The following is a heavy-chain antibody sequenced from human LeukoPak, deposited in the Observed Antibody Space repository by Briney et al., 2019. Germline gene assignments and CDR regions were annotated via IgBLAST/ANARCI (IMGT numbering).Heavy chain of an antibody. CDR3: AKDLAAALAGYMDV. V-gene: IGHV3-33*06. Sequence: GRSLRLSCAASGFTFSSYGMHWVRQAPGKGLEWVAVIWYDGSNKYYADSVKGRFTISRDNSKNTLYLQMNSLRAEDTAVYYCAKDLAAALAGYMDVWGKGTTVTVFS. CDR1: GFTFSSYG. J-gene: IGHJ6*03. D-gene: IGHD6-13*01. CDR2: IWYDGSNK.